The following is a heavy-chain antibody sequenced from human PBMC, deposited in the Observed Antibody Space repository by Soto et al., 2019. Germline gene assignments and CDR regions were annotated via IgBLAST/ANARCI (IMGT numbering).Heavy chain of an antibody. J-gene: IGHJ6*02. D-gene: IGHD2-2*01. CDR3: ARHDWSRFYGMDV. Sequence: SETLSLTCTVSGDSISTSSYYWGWIRQSPGKGLEWIGSLYYSGTTYYNPSLKSRVTISVDTSKNQFSLRAYSVTAADTAVYYCARHDWSRFYGMDVWGQATTVTVSS. V-gene: IGHV4-39*01. CDR2: LYYSGTT. CDR1: GDSISTSSYY.